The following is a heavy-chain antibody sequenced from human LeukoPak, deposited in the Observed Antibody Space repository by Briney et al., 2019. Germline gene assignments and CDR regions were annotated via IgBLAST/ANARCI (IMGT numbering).Heavy chain of an antibody. Sequence: GGSLRLSCAASGFSFSNYWMSWVRQAPGKGLEWVANIVEDGSEGYYADSVKGRFTISRDNAKSSLYLQMSSLRVEDTAVYYCANYDRRNYPDDYWGQGTLVTVSS. CDR2: IVEDGSEG. D-gene: IGHD3-16*01. V-gene: IGHV3-7*01. CDR3: ANYDRRNYPDDY. J-gene: IGHJ4*02. CDR1: GFSFSNYW.